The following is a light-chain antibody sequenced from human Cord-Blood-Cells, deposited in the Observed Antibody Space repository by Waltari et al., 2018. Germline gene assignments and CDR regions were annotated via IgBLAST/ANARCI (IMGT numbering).Light chain of an antibody. V-gene: IGKV1-5*01. CDR2: DAS. CDR1: QSISSW. J-gene: IGKJ2*01. Sequence: DIQMTQSPSTLSASVGDRVTITGRASQSISSWLAWYQQKPGKAPKLLIYDASSLESGVPSRFSGSGSGTEFTLTISSLQPDDFATYSCQQYNSYLYTFGQGTKLEIK. CDR3: QQYNSYLYT.